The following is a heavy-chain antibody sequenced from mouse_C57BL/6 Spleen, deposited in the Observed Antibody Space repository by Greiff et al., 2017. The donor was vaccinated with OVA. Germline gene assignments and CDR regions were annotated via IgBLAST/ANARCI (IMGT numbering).Heavy chain of an antibody. J-gene: IGHJ4*01. D-gene: IGHD2-4*01. CDR2: INPNNGGT. CDR1: GYTFTDYY. V-gene: IGHV1-26*01. CDR3: ERNYYDYYIYAMDY. Sequence: EVQLQQSGPELVKPGASVKISCKASGYTFTDYYMNWVKQSHGQSLEWIGDINPNNGGTSYNQKFKGKATLTVDKSSSTAYMELRSLTSEDSAVSYCERNYYDYYIYAMDYWGQGTSVTVSS.